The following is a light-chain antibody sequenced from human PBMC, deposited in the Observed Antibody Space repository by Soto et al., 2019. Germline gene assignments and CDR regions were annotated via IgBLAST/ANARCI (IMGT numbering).Light chain of an antibody. CDR3: AAWDDSLNGVI. V-gene: IGLV1-44*01. CDR1: SSNIGSHT. J-gene: IGLJ2*01. Sequence: QSVLTQPLSASGTPGQRITISCSGSSSNIGSHTVNWHQQVPGTAPKLLIYSNNERPSGVPDRFSGSKSGTSASLAISGLQSGDEADYYCAAWDDSLNGVIFGGGTKLTVL. CDR2: SNN.